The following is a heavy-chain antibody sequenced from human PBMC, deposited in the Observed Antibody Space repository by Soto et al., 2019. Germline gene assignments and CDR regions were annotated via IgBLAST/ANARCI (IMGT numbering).Heavy chain of an antibody. J-gene: IGHJ5*02. Sequence: VGSLRLSCAASGFTFSDAWMSWGRQAPGKGLDWVGRIKSKSDGGTTEYAAPVRGRFTISRDDSKNTLYLQMNSPKTEDTAVYYSTTDLWRRAVGVGSNGYFNPWSRATRVTVYS. CDR1: GFTFSDAW. CDR2: IKSKSDGGTT. V-gene: IGHV3-15*01. D-gene: IGHD2-8*01. CDR3: TTDLWRRAVGVGSNGYFNP.